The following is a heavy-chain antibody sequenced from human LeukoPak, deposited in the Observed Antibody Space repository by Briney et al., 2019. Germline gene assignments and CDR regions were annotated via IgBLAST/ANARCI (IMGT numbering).Heavy chain of an antibody. D-gene: IGHD5-12*01. CDR2: ISSSSSYI. CDR1: GFTFSSYS. Sequence: KPGGSLRLSCAASGFTFSSYSMNWVRQAPGKGLEWVSSISSSSSYIYYADSVKGRFTISRDNAKNSLYLQMNSLRAEDTAVYYCARDTRLRQATTAPEAGYWGQGTLVTVSS. J-gene: IGHJ4*02. V-gene: IGHV3-21*01. CDR3: ARDTRLRQATTAPEAGY.